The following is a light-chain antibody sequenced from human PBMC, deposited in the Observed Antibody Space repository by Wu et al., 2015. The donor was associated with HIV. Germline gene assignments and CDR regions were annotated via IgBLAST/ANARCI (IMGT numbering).Light chain of an antibody. J-gene: IGKJ2*02. CDR3: QQSYSTPGT. Sequence: DIQMTQSPSSLSASVGDTVTITCRASQNIRTYLSWFQQKPGKAPQLLIYAASSLQSGVPSRFSGSGSGTDFTLTISSLQPEDFATYYCQQSYSTPGTFGQGTKLEIK. V-gene: IGKV1-39*01. CDR1: QNIRTY. CDR2: AAS.